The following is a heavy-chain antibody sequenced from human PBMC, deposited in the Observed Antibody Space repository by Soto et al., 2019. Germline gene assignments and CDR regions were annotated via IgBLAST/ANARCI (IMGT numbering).Heavy chain of an antibody. V-gene: IGHV4-61*01. CDR3: ARDRWFDP. CDR1: GGSVSSNSYS. J-gene: IGHJ5*02. Sequence: SETLSLTCTVSGGSVSSNSYSWGWIRQPPGKGLEWIGYIYYSGSTNYNPSLKSRVTISADTSKNQFPLKLSSVTAADTAVYYCARDRWFDPWGQGTLVTVSS. CDR2: IYYSGST.